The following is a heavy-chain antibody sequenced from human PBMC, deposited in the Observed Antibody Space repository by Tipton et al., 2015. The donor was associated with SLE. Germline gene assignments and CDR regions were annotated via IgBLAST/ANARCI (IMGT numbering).Heavy chain of an antibody. J-gene: IGHJ4*02. D-gene: IGHD3-10*01. V-gene: IGHV4-39*07. Sequence: TLSLTCTVSGGTISSDPYYCGWIRQPPGKGLEWIGSIYHRGNTYYNPSLKSRVTISVDTSRNQFSLKLTSVTAADTAVYYCARHRRITLLRGLILPYWGQGTLVTVSS. CDR1: GGTISSDPYY. CDR3: ARHRRITLLRGLILPY. CDR2: IYHRGNT.